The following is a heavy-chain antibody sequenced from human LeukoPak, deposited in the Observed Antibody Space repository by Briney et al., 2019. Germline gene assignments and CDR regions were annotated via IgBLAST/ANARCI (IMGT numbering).Heavy chain of an antibody. V-gene: IGHV1-2*02. CDR1: GYTFTSYA. D-gene: IGHD6-19*01. CDR3: ARELAGYFDY. CDR2: INPNSGGT. Sequence: ASVKVSCKASGYTFTSYAMNWVRQAPGQGLEWMGWINPNSGGTNYAQKFQGRVTMTRDTSISTAYMELSRLRSDDTAVYYCARELAGYFDYWGQGTLVTVSS. J-gene: IGHJ4*02.